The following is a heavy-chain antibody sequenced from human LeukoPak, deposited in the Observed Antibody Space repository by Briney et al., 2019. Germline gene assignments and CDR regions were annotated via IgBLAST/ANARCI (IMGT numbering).Heavy chain of an antibody. CDR3: SRQRSTSTYYFGLDV. Sequence: SQTLSLTCAISGDSVSNNSAAWNWIRQSPSRGLEWLGRTYYRSKWNTDYAASEQNRITINPDTSTNQFSLQLKSATPEDTAVYYCSRQRSTSTYYFGLDVWGQGTTVTVSS. CDR2: TYYRSKWNT. D-gene: IGHD6-6*01. V-gene: IGHV6-1*01. J-gene: IGHJ6*02. CDR1: GDSVSNNSAA.